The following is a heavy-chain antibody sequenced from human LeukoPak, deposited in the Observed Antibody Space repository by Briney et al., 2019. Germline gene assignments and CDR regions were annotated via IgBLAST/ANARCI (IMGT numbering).Heavy chain of an antibody. CDR3: ASGPHYCSGGSCYLTL. Sequence: SETLSLTCTVSGGSISSYYWSWIRQPPGKGLEWIGYIYYSGSTNYNPSLKSRVTISVDTSKNQFSLKLSSVTAADTAVYYCASGPHYCSGGSCYLTLWGQGTLVTVSS. D-gene: IGHD2-15*01. V-gene: IGHV4-59*01. CDR1: GGSISSYY. J-gene: IGHJ4*02. CDR2: IYYSGST.